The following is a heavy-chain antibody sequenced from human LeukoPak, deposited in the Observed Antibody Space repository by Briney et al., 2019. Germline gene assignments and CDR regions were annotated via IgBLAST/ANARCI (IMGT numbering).Heavy chain of an antibody. V-gene: IGHV3-21*01. CDR1: GFTFSSYS. J-gene: IGHJ3*02. CDR2: ISSSSSDI. D-gene: IGHD3-22*01. CDR3: ARDRSVYYYDSSGYYSDAFDI. Sequence: PGGSLRLSCAASGFTFSSYSMNWVRQAPGKGLEWVSSISSSSSDIYYADSLKGRFTTSRDNAKNSLYLQMNSLRAEDTAVYYCARDRSVYYYDSSGYYSDAFDIWGQGTMVTVSS.